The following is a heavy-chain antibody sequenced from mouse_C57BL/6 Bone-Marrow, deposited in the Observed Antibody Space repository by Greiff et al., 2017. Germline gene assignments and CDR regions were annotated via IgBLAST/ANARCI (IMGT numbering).Heavy chain of an antibody. Sequence: EVQLQESGAELVKPGASVKLSCTASGFNIKDYYIHWVKQRTEQGLEWIGRINPEDGETKYAPQFQDKATITADTSSNTAYPQLSSLTSEDTAVYYCTRTLIYYGTNYWGQGTTLTVSS. D-gene: IGHD1-1*01. CDR2: INPEDGET. CDR1: GFNIKDYY. J-gene: IGHJ2*01. V-gene: IGHV14-2*01. CDR3: TRTLIYYGTNY.